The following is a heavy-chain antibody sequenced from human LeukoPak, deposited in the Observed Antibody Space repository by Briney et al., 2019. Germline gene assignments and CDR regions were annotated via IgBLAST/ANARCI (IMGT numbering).Heavy chain of an antibody. D-gene: IGHD5/OR15-5a*01. CDR3: ARGIESCGVHGY. J-gene: IGHJ4*02. V-gene: IGHV4-59*01. CDR2: MFNRGST. CDR1: GGSISGSY. Sequence: SETLSLTCTVSGGSISGSYWSWIRQPPGKGLEWIAYMFNRGSTNYNTSLKSRVTISIDTSKNKLSLNLTSLTAACPAIYYCARGIESCGVHGYWGQGIPVTASS.